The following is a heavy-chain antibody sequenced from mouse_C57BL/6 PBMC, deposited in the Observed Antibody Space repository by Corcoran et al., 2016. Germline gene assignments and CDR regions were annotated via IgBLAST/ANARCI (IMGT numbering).Heavy chain of an antibody. Sequence: DVQLQESGPGLVKPSQSLSLTCSVTGYSITSGYYWNWIRQFPGNKLEWMGYISYDGSNNYNPSLKNRISITRDTSKNQFFLKLNSVTTEDTATYYCARELGPGLPYYSNYEAYWGQGTLVTVSA. D-gene: IGHD2-5*01. J-gene: IGHJ3*01. CDR2: ISYDGSN. CDR3: ARELGPGLPYYSNYEAY. V-gene: IGHV3-6*01. CDR1: GYSITSGYY.